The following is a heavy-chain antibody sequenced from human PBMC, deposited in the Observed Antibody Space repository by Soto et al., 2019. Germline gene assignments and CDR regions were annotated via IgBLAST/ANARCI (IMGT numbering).Heavy chain of an antibody. CDR1: GGSISSGGYY. V-gene: IGHV4-31*03. CDR2: IYYSGST. Sequence: QVQLQESGPGLVKPSQTLSLTCTVSGGSISSGGYYWSWIRQHPGKGLEWIGYIYYSGSTYYKPSLKRRVTISVDTSKNQFSLKLSSVTAADTAVYYCARTADDYGDSYDYWGQGTLVTVSS. CDR3: ARTADDYGDSYDY. J-gene: IGHJ4*02. D-gene: IGHD4-17*01.